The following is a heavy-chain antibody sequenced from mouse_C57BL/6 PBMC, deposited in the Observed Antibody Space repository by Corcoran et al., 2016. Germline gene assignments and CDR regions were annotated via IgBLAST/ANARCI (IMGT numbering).Heavy chain of an antibody. D-gene: IGHD1-1*01. Sequence: QIQLVQSGPELKKPGETVKISCKASGYTFTTYGMSWVKQAPGKGLKWMGWINTYSGVPTYADDFKGRFAFSLETSASTAYLQINNLKNEDTATYFCARSDYGSRAWYFDVWGTGTTVTVSS. J-gene: IGHJ1*03. CDR1: GYTFTTYG. V-gene: IGHV9-3*01. CDR2: INTYSGVP. CDR3: ARSDYGSRAWYFDV.